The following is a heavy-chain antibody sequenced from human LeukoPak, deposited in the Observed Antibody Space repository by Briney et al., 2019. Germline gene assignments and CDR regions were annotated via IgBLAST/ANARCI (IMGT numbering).Heavy chain of an antibody. Sequence: GASVKVSCKASGYPFTGYYMHWVRQAPGQGLEWMGWINPNSGGTQYAQKFLGRVTMTSDTSINTAYMELSRLSSDDTAVFYCARDRSTLGFRQFDYWGQGTLVTVSS. D-gene: IGHD1-26*01. J-gene: IGHJ4*02. V-gene: IGHV1-2*02. CDR1: GYPFTGYY. CDR3: ARDRSTLGFRQFDY. CDR2: INPNSGGT.